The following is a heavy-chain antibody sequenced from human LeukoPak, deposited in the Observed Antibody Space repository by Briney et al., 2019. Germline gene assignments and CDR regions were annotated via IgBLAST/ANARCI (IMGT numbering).Heavy chain of an antibody. CDR2: IGTAGDT. CDR3: VRGGTNYGSGSPIDFDY. CDR1: GFTFSSYD. J-gene: IGHJ4*02. D-gene: IGHD3-10*01. Sequence: PGGSLRLSCAASGFTFSSYDMHWVRQATGKGLEWVSAIGTAGDTYYPGSVKGRFTISRENAKNSLYLQMNSLRAGDTAVYYCVRGGTNYGSGSPIDFDYWGQGTLVTVSS. V-gene: IGHV3-13*01.